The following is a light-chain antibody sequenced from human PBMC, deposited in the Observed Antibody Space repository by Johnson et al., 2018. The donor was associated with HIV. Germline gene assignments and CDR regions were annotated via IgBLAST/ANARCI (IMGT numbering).Light chain of an antibody. V-gene: IGLV1-51*01. CDR1: SSNIGNNY. Sequence: QSVLTQPPSVSAAPGQKVTISCSGSSSNIGNNYVSWYQQLPGTAPKLLIYDNNKRPSGIPARLSGSKSGTSALLVITGLQTGDEADYYCAIWSVSLNIGTGTKFTVL. CDR3: AIWSVSLN. CDR2: DNN. J-gene: IGLJ1*01.